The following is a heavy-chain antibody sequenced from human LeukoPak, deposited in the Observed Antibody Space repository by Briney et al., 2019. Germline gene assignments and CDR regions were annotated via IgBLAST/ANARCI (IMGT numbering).Heavy chain of an antibody. D-gene: IGHD3-10*01. V-gene: IGHV3-30*09. CDR3: VKDHAGSGRAFEY. CDR1: GFTFRTSG. CDR2: MSSDGIKT. Sequence: GGSLRLSCATSGFTFRTSGVHWVRQAPGKGLEWVALMSSDGIKTYYADSVKGRFAVSRDSSKDILYLQMNSLRADDTAIYYCVKDHAGSGRAFEYWGQGTRVTVSS. J-gene: IGHJ4*02.